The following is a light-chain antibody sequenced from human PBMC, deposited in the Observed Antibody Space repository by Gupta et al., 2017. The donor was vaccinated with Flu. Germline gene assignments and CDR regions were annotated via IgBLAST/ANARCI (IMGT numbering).Light chain of an antibody. V-gene: IGKV3-15*01. CDR3: HQYNNWPKT. CDR1: QSVGRN. Sequence: EKIMTQSPATLSVSPGEGVTLSCTASQSVGRNVAWYQLKPGQPPRLLIYGASTTATDVPGRFSGSGSGTEFTLTITSLQSEDFAVYYCHQYNNWPKTFGQGTKV. CDR2: GAS. J-gene: IGKJ1*01.